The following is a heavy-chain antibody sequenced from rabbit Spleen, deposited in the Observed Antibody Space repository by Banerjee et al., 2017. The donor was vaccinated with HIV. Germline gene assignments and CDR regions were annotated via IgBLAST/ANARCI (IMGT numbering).Heavy chain of an antibody. Sequence: QSLEESGGDLVKPGASLTLTCTASGFSFGSNAYMCWVRQAPGKGLEWIACIYAGNSGYTFYATWATGRFTISKTSSTTVTLQMTSLTAADTATYFCARDTGTSFSTYGIDLWGPGTLVTVS. CDR3: ARDTGTSFSTYGIDL. J-gene: IGHJ6*01. CDR1: GFSFGSNAY. V-gene: IGHV1S40*01. D-gene: IGHD8-1*01. CDR2: IYAGNSGYT.